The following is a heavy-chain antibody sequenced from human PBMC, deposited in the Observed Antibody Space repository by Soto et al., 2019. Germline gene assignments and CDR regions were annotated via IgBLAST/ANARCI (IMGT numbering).Heavy chain of an antibody. Sequence: SQTLSLTCTVSGGSISSYYCILLRQPQGKGLEWIGYIYYRGSTNYNPSLKSRVTISVDTSKNQFSLKLSSVTAADTAVYYCARTRTPRVTTIFLDYWGQGTLVTVSS. CDR2: IYYRGST. CDR3: ARTRTPRVTTIFLDY. J-gene: IGHJ4*02. D-gene: IGHD4-17*01. CDR1: GGSISSYY. V-gene: IGHV4-59*01.